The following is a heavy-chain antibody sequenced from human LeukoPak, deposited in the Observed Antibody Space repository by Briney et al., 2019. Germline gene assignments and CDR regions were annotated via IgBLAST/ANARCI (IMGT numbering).Heavy chain of an antibody. CDR1: GLTFSTYG. Sequence: RGSLRLSCEASGLTFSTYGMHWVRQAPGKGLEWVAYIKYDGANKYYADSVKGRFTISRDNSKSTLYLQMNSLRVEDTAVYYCANAPGKYYYYMDDWGKGTTVTVS. V-gene: IGHV3-30*02. CDR3: ANAPGKYYYYMDD. CDR2: IKYDGANK. J-gene: IGHJ6*03. D-gene: IGHD3-10*01.